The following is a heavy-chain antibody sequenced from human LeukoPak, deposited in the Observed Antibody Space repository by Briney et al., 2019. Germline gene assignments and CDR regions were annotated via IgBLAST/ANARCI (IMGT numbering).Heavy chain of an antibody. D-gene: IGHD3-22*01. CDR1: GGSISSYY. V-gene: IGHV4-59*01. J-gene: IGHJ4*02. CDR2: IYYSGST. CDR3: ARAVYYDSSGYYYFDY. Sequence: SETLSLTCTVSGGSISSYYWSWIRQPPGKGLEWIGYIYYSGSTNHNPSLKSRVTISVDTSKNQFSLKLSSMTAADTAVYYCARAVYYDSSGYYYFDYWGQGTLVTVSS.